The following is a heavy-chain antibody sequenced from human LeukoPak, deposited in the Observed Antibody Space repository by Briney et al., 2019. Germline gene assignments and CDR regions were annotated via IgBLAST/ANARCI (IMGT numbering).Heavy chain of an antibody. CDR1: GYTLTELS. CDR2: FDPEDGET. CDR3: ATVDSSGYYREFDY. J-gene: IGHJ4*02. D-gene: IGHD3-22*01. Sequence: ASVKVSCTVSGYTLTELSMHWVRQAPGKGLEWMGGFDPEDGETIYAQKFQGRVTMTEDTSTDTAYMELSSLRSEDTAVYYCATVDSSGYYREFDYWGQGTLVTVSS. V-gene: IGHV1-24*01.